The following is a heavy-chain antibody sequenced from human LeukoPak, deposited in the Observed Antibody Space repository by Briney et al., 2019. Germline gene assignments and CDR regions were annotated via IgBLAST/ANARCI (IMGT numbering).Heavy chain of an antibody. V-gene: IGHV4-4*07. CDR3: ARDTTVASGMQF. CDR1: GGFISTYS. Sequence: PSETLSLTCTVSGGFISTYSWTWVRQSPGKGLERIGSVVTTTTKYSPALRSRVAISVDTSKNQFSLRLESVTTADTAVYYCARDTTVASGMQFWGQGALVTVSS. D-gene: IGHD6-19*01. J-gene: IGHJ4*02. CDR2: VVTTTT.